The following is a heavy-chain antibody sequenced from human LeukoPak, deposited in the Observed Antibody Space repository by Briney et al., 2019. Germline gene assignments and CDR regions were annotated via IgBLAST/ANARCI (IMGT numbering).Heavy chain of an antibody. Sequence: GASVKVSCKASGGTFSSYAISWVRQAPGQGLEWMGRIIPILGIANYAQKFQGRVTITADKSTSTAYMELSSLRSEDTAVYYCARDPDCGGDCYSVEYFQHWGQGTLVTVSS. CDR2: IIPILGIA. J-gene: IGHJ1*01. CDR1: GGTFSSYA. D-gene: IGHD2-21*02. CDR3: ARDPDCGGDCYSVEYFQH. V-gene: IGHV1-69*04.